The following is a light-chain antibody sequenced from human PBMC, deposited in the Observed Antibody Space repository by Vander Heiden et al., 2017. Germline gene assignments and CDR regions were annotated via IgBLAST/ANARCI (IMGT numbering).Light chain of an antibody. CDR2: GAA. V-gene: IGKV3-20*01. Sequence: EIVLTQSPGTLSLSPGERANISCRASQSVSSSYLAWYQQKPGQAPRILIYGAASRATGIPDRFSGSGSGTDFTLTISRLEPEDFAVYYCQQYGSSPGTFGQETKVEIK. J-gene: IGKJ1*01. CDR1: QSVSSSY. CDR3: QQYGSSPGT.